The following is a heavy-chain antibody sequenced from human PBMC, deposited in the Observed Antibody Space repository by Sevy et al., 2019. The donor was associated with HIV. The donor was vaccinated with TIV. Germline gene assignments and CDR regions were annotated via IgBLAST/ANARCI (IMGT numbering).Heavy chain of an antibody. Sequence: SETLSLTCAVYGGSFSGYYWSWIRQPPGKGLEWIGEINHSGSTNYNPSLKSRVTLSVDTSKNQFSLRLSSVTAADTAVYYCAGRWEGYCDSSEKGDYFDYWGQGTLVTVSS. CDR3: AGRWEGYCDSSEKGDYFDY. CDR2: INHSGST. D-gene: IGHD3-22*01. V-gene: IGHV4-34*01. CDR1: GGSFSGYY. J-gene: IGHJ4*02.